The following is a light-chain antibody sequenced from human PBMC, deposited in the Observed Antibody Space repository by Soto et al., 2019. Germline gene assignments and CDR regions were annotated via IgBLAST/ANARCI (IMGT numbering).Light chain of an antibody. V-gene: IGKV3-15*01. Sequence: EIGMTQSPDTLSVSPGERASLCCRASQSVGINVAWYQQKPGQAPRLLIYGASTRATGSPDRFSASGSATEFTLTISSLQSEDFAVYYCQQYNDWPRTFGQGTKVDIK. CDR3: QQYNDWPRT. CDR2: GAS. CDR1: QSVGIN. J-gene: IGKJ1*01.